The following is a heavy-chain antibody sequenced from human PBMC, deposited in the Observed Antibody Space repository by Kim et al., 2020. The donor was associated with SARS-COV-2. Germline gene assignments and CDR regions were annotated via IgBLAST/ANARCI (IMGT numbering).Heavy chain of an antibody. CDR2: ISYDGSNK. D-gene: IGHD3-22*01. J-gene: IGHJ3*02. V-gene: IGHV3-30*04. CDR3: ARWSNGALPLYYYDSSGYYYADAFDI. CDR1: GFTFSSYA. Sequence: GGSLRLSCAASGFTFSSYAMHWVRQAPGKGLEWVAVISYDGSNKYYADSVKGRFTISRDNSKNTLYLQMNSLRAEDTAVYYCARWSNGALPLYYYDSSGYYYADAFDIWGQGTMVTVSS.